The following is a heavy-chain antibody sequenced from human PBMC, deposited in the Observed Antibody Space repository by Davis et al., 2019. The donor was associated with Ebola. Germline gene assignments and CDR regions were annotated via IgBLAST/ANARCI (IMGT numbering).Heavy chain of an antibody. D-gene: IGHD6-13*01. CDR3: ARDAGMAAAGTAYFDY. Sequence: MPSETLSLTCAVSGGSISSGGYSWSWIRQPPGKGLKWIGYIYHSGSTYYNPSLKSRLTISVDMSKNQFSLELSSVTAADTAVYYCARDAGMAAAGTAYFDYWGQGTLVTVSS. CDR1: GGSISSGGYS. J-gene: IGHJ4*02. V-gene: IGHV4-30-2*01. CDR2: IYHSGST.